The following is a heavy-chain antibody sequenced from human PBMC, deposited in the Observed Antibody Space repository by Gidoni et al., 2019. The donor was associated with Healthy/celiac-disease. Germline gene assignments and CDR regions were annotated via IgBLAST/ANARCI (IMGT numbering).Heavy chain of an antibody. CDR2: IYWNDDK. D-gene: IGHD5-12*01. CDR3: AHRQPTNHFDY. J-gene: IGHJ4*02. CDR1: GFSLSTSGVG. Sequence: QITLKESGPTLVKPTQTLTLTCTFSGFSLSTSGVGVGWIRQPPGKALEWLALIYWNDDKRYSPSLKSRLTITKDTSKNQVVLTKTNMDPVDTATYYCAHRQPTNHFDYWGQGTLVTVSS. V-gene: IGHV2-5*01.